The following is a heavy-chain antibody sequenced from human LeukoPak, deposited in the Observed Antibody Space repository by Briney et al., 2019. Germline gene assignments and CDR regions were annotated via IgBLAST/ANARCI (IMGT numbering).Heavy chain of an antibody. V-gene: IGHV1-2*02. J-gene: IGHJ2*01. CDR2: INPNSGGT. D-gene: IGHD3-10*01. CDR3: ARGRGTTMVRGVITNYFDL. CDR1: GYSFTNYY. Sequence: ASVKVSCKTSGYSFTNYYIHWVRQAPGQGLEWMGWINPNSGGTNYAQKFLGSVTMTGDTPINTAFMELSRLRSDDTAIYYCARGRGTTMVRGVITNYFDLWGRGSLVTVSS.